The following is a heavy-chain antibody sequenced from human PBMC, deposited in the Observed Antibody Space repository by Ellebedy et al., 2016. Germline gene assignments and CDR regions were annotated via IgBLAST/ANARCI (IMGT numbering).Heavy chain of an antibody. V-gene: IGHV1-3*01. CDR2: INAGNGNT. CDR3: ARDMYSSGSYYDRVAFDI. CDR1: GYTFTSYT. Sequence: ASVKVSCKASGYTFTSYTMHWVRQAPGQRLEWMGWINAGNGNTKYSQKFQGRVTINRDTSANTAYMELINLRSEDTAVYFCARDMYSSGSYYDRVAFDIWGLGTVVTVSS. D-gene: IGHD3-22*01. J-gene: IGHJ3*02.